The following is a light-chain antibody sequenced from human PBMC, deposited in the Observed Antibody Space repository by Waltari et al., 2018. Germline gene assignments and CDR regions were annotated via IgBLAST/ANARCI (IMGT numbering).Light chain of an antibody. V-gene: IGLV2-23*01. Sequence: QSALTQPASVSGSPGQSITISCTGTSSDVGSDNLVSWYQQHPGKAPKLMIYEGSKRPSGVSNRCSRSKSGNTASLTISGLQAEDEADYYCCSSAGSSTHVVFGGGTKLTVL. J-gene: IGLJ2*01. CDR3: CSSAGSSTHVV. CDR1: SSDVGSDNL. CDR2: EGS.